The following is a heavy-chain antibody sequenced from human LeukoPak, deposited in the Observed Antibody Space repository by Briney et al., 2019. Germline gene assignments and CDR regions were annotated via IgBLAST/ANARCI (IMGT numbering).Heavy chain of an antibody. CDR3: ARRTVVTRFDY. J-gene: IGHJ4*02. CDR1: GGSISSHY. Sequence: SETLSLTWTVSGGSISSHYWSWIRQPPGKGLEWIGYIYYSGSTNYNPSLKSRVTISVDTSKNQFSLKLSSVTAADTAVYYCARRTVVTRFDYWGQGTLVTVSS. D-gene: IGHD4-23*01. CDR2: IYYSGST. V-gene: IGHV4-59*11.